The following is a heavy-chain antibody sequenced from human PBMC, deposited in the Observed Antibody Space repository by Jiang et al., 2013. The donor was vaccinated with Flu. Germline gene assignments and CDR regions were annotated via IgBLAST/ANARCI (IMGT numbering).Heavy chain of an antibody. D-gene: IGHD1-26*01. J-gene: IGHJ4*02. Sequence: LLKPSETLSLTCAVYGGSFSGYYWSWIRQPQEGLEWIGEINHSGSTNYNPSLKSRVTISVDTSKNQFSLKLSSVTAADTAVYYCARLTRSTNSGSYFRALGSYYFDYWGQGTLVTVSS. CDR3: ARLTRSTNSGSYFRALGSYYFDY. V-gene: IGHV4-34*01. CDR2: INHSGST. CDR1: GGSFSGYY.